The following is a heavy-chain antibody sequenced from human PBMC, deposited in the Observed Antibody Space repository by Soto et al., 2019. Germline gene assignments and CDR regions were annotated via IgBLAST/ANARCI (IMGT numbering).Heavy chain of an antibody. Sequence: SETLSLTCTVSGGSISSGDYYWNWIRQPPGKGLEWVGYIYYNGNTFYNPSLRSRITISIDTSKNQFSLKLNSVTVADTAMYYCARRDNYWTLFDYWGPGALVT. CDR2: IYYNGNT. CDR1: GGSISSGDYY. CDR3: ARRDNYWTLFDY. V-gene: IGHV4-30-4*01. J-gene: IGHJ4*02. D-gene: IGHD3-3*01.